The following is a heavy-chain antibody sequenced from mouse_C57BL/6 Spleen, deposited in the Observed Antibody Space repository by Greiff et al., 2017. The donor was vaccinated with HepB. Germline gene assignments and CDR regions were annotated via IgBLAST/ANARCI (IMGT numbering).Heavy chain of an antibody. V-gene: IGHV1-74*01. CDR2: IHPSDSDT. D-gene: IGHD1-1*01. Sequence: QVQLQQPGAELVKPGASVKVSCKASGYTFTSYWMHWVKQRPGQGLEWIGRIHPSDSDTNYNQKFKGKATLTVDKSSSTAYMQLSSLTSEDSAVYYCAMDYYGSSYYAMDYWGQGTSVTVSS. CDR1: GYTFTSYW. CDR3: AMDYYGSSYYAMDY. J-gene: IGHJ4*01.